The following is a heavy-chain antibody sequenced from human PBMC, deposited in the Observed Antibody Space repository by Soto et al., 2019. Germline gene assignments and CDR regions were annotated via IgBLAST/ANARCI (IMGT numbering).Heavy chain of an antibody. V-gene: IGHV5-51*01. CDR1: GYSFTSYW. Sequence: PGESLKISCKGSGYSFTSYWIGWVRQMPGKGLEWMGIIYPGDSDTRYSPSFQGQVTISADKSISTAYLQWSSLKASDTAMYYCARQGVWFGEFAPDYYSGMDVWGQGTTVTVSS. J-gene: IGHJ6*02. CDR2: IYPGDSDT. CDR3: ARQGVWFGEFAPDYYSGMDV. D-gene: IGHD3-10*01.